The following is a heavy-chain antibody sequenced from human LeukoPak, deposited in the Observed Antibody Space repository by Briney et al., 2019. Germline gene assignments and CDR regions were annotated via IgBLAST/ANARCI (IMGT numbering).Heavy chain of an antibody. Sequence: PGGSLRLSCAASGFTFSSYGMHWVRQAPGKGLEWVAVIWYDGSNKYYADSVKGRFTISRDNSKNTLYLQMNSLRAEDTAVYYCARRGMATMDYAFDYWGQGTLVTVSS. CDR3: ARRGMATMDYAFDY. CDR1: GFTFSSYG. D-gene: IGHD3-16*01. CDR2: IWYDGSNK. V-gene: IGHV3-33*01. J-gene: IGHJ4*02.